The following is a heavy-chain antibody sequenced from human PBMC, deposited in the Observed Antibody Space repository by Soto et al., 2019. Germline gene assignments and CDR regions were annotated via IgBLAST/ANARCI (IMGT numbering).Heavy chain of an antibody. Sequence: EVQLVESGGGLVQPGGSLRLSCAASGFTVSSNYMSWVRQAPGKGLEWVSVIYSGGSTYYADSVKGRFTISRDNSKNALYLQMNSLRAEYTAVYYWARDQYYDILTGYEYGMDVWGQGTTVTVSS. CDR3: ARDQYYDILTGYEYGMDV. J-gene: IGHJ6*02. CDR1: GFTVSSNY. CDR2: IYSGGST. D-gene: IGHD3-9*01. V-gene: IGHV3-66*01.